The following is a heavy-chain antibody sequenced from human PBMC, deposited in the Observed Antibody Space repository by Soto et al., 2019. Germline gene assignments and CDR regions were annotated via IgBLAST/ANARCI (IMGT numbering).Heavy chain of an antibody. CDR2: INPNSGGT. Sequence: GSSVNVSCKASGYTFTGYYMHWVRQAPGQGLEWMGWINPNSGGTNYAQKFQGWVTMTRDTSISTAYMELSRLRSDDTAVYYCARGPYPSGIFCSGGSCYMGPDAFDIWGQGTMVTVSS. J-gene: IGHJ3*02. D-gene: IGHD2-15*01. V-gene: IGHV1-2*04. CDR3: ARGPYPSGIFCSGGSCYMGPDAFDI. CDR1: GYTFTGYY.